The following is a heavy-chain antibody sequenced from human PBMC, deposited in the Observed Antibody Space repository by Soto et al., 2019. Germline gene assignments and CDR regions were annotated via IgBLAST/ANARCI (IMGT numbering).Heavy chain of an antibody. Sequence: ASVKVSCKASGYSFTNYAMHWVRQAPGQGLEWMGWINAANGNTKFSQKFQGRVTITRDTSASTAHMELSGLRSEDAAVYYCAAKMCFGDLKKYYYGMDVWGQGTTVTVSS. CDR2: INAANGNT. J-gene: IGHJ6*02. CDR1: GYSFTNYA. V-gene: IGHV1-3*01. CDR3: AAKMCFGDLKKYYYGMDV. D-gene: IGHD3-10*01.